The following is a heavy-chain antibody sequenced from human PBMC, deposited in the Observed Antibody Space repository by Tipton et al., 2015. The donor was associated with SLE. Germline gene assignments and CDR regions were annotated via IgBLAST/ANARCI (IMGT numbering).Heavy chain of an antibody. J-gene: IGHJ3*02. CDR1: GGSFSGYY. CDR3: ASHRERAFDI. V-gene: IGHV4-59*01. Sequence: TLSLTCAVYGGSFSGYYWSWIRQPPGKGLEWIGYIYYSGSTNYNPSLKSRVTISVDTSKNHFSLKLSSVTAADTAMYYCASHRERAFDIWGQGTMVTVSS. CDR2: IYYSGST.